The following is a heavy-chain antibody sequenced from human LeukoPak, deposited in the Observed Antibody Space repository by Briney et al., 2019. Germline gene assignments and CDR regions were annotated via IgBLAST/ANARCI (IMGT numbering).Heavy chain of an antibody. Sequence: VKVSCKASGYTFTGYYMHWVRQAPGQGLEWMGWINPSGGSTSYAQKFQGRVTMTRDTSTSTVYMELSSLRSEDTAVYYCARGPRSRYCSSTSCYPHYYMDVWGKGTTVTVSS. J-gene: IGHJ6*03. CDR2: INPSGGST. CDR3: ARGPRSRYCSSTSCYPHYYMDV. V-gene: IGHV1-46*01. D-gene: IGHD2-2*01. CDR1: GYTFTGYY.